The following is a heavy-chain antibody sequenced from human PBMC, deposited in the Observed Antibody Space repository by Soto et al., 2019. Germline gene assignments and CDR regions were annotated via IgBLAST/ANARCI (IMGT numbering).Heavy chain of an antibody. D-gene: IGHD2-2*01. J-gene: IGHJ5*02. Sequence: PSETLSLTCTVSGGSISSSSYYWGWIRQPPGKGLEWIGSIYYSGSTYYNPSLKSRVTKSVDTSKNQFSMKLSSVTAADTVVYYCARHEFSYCISTSCHVQENNWFDPWGQGTLVTVSS. CDR2: IYYSGST. CDR1: GGSISSSSYY. V-gene: IGHV4-39*01. CDR3: ARHEFSYCISTSCHVQENNWFDP.